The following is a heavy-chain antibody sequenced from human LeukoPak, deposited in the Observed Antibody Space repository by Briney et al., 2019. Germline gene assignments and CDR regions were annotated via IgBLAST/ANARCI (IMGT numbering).Heavy chain of an antibody. D-gene: IGHD4-17*01. CDR1: GFTFGSYS. CDR3: ARNYVTTGYYIDN. V-gene: IGHV3-30*04. CDR2: ISYDGRNT. Sequence: GGSLRLSCAASGFTFGSYSMNWVRQAPGKGLEWVAVISYDGRNTYYAKSVKGRFTISRDDSKNTLYLQMNSLRADDTAVYYCARNYVTTGYYIDNCGQGTLVTVSS. J-gene: IGHJ4*02.